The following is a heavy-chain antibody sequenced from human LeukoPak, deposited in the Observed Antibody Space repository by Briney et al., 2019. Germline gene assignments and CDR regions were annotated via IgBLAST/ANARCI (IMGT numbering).Heavy chain of an antibody. CDR3: ARERYYYDSSSEGNY. CDR2: IYYSGST. V-gene: IGHV4-59*01. D-gene: IGHD3-22*01. J-gene: IGHJ4*02. Sequence: SETLSLTCTVSGGSISSYYWSWIRQPPGKGLEWIGYIYYSGSTKYNPSLKSRVTISLDTSKNQFSLKLSSVTAADTAVYYCARERYYYDSSSEGNYWGQGTLVTVSS. CDR1: GGSISSYY.